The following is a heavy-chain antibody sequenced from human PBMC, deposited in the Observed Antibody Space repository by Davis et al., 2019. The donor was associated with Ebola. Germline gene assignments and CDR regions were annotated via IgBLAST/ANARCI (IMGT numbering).Heavy chain of an antibody. Sequence: PGGSLRPSCPASGFTSSSYDMPWVRQLTGKGLDWVQAIGTAGDTYYPGSVKGRFTISTENTTNSLYLQMYSLRAEDTAVYYCARVRFGDTAVDYWGQGTLVTVSS. CDR1: GFTSSSYD. V-gene: IGHV3-13*01. CDR2: IGTAGDT. CDR3: ARVRFGDTAVDY. J-gene: IGHJ4*02. D-gene: IGHD5-18*01.